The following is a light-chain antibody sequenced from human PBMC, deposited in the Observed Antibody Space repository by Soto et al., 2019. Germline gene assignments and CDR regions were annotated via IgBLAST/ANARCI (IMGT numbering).Light chain of an antibody. CDR1: SSNIGSNA. V-gene: IGLV1-36*01. Sequence: QAVVTQPTSVSGAPRQRVTISCSGGSSNIGSNAVNWYQQFPGKAPKLLIYYDDLLPSGVSDRFSSSKSGTSASLAISGLQSDDEADYYCAAWDVRLNGVVFGGGTELTVL. J-gene: IGLJ3*02. CDR2: YDD. CDR3: AAWDVRLNGVV.